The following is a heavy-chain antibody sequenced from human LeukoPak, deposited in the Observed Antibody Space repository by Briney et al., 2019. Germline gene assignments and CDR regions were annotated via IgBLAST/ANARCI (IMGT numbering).Heavy chain of an antibody. CDR1: EFTFSNYA. CDR3: ARSGGLQKFDY. J-gene: IGHJ4*01. D-gene: IGHD4-11*01. V-gene: IGHV3-30-3*01. CDR2: ISYDGNTI. Sequence: RAGGSLRLSCAASEFTFSNYALHRVRQAPGKGLQWVAVISYDGNTIHYADSVKGRFIISRDTSKNTLYLQMNSLRAEDTAVYYCARSGGLQKFDYWGHGTLVTVSS.